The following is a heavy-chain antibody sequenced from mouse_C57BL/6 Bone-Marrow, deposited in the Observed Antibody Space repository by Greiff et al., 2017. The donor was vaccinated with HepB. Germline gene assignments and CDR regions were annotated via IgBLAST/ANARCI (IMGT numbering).Heavy chain of an antibody. Sequence: EVQVVESGGDLVKPGGSLKLSCAASGFTFSSYGMSWVRQTPDKRLEWVATISSGGSYTYYPDSVKGRVTISSDNAKNTLYLQMSSLKSEDTAMYYCARQGTWFAYWGQGTLVTVSA. CDR3: ARQGTWFAY. J-gene: IGHJ3*01. CDR1: GFTFSSYG. V-gene: IGHV5-6*01. CDR2: ISSGGSYT.